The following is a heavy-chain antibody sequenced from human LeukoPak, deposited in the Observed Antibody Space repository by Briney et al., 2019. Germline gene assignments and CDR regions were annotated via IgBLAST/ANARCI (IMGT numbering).Heavy chain of an antibody. CDR2: IYYSGST. CDR3: ARLDCGGDCYPHPAYYYYYMDV. Sequence: SETLSLTCTVSGGSISSSSYYWGWIRQPPGKGLEWIGTIYYSGSTYYNPSLKSRVTISVDTSKNQFSLKLSSVTAADTAVYYCARLDCGGDCYPHPAYYYYYMDVWGKGTTVTISS. CDR1: GGSISSSSYY. V-gene: IGHV4-39*01. J-gene: IGHJ6*03. D-gene: IGHD2-21*02.